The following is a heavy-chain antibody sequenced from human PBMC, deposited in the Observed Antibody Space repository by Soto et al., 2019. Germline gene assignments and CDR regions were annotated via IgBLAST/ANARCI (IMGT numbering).Heavy chain of an antibody. CDR1: GGSISSSSYY. D-gene: IGHD2-21*02. V-gene: IGHV4-39*01. CDR3: ASEHIVVVTAIGALDY. Sequence: QLQLQESGPGLVKPSETLSLTCTVSGGSISSSSYYWGWIRQPPGKGLEWIGSIYYSGSTYYNPSLKSRVTISVETSKNQFSLKLSSVTAADTAVYYCASEHIVVVTAIGALDYWGQGTLVTVSS. CDR2: IYYSGST. J-gene: IGHJ4*02.